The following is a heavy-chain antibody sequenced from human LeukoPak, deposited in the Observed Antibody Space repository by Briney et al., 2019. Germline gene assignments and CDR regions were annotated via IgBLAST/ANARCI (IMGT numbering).Heavy chain of an antibody. CDR1: GFSFSDHY. D-gene: IGHD2-2*01. V-gene: IGHV3-72*01. CDR2: TRNKANSYTT. CDR3: SRALYYSSSTYCNDY. J-gene: IGHJ4*02. Sequence: GGSLRLSCAASGFSFSDHYMDWVRQAPGKGLEWVGRTRNKANSYTTEYAASVKGRLTISRDASKNSLYLQMNSLTAEDTAVYYCSRALYYSSSTYCNDYWGQGTLVTVSS.